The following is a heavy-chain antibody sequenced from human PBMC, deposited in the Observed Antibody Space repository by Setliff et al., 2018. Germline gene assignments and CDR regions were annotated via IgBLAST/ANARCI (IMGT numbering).Heavy chain of an antibody. V-gene: IGHV3-30-3*01. CDR3: ARERGSYGKLYYYYGMDF. Sequence: GGSLRLSCAASGFTFSSYAMHWVRQAPGKGLEWVAVISYDGSNKYYADSVKGRFTISRDNSKNTLYLQMNSLRAEDTAVYYCARERGSYGKLYYYYGMDFWGQGTTVTVSS. CDR2: ISYDGSNK. J-gene: IGHJ6*02. CDR1: GFTFSSYA. D-gene: IGHD1-26*01.